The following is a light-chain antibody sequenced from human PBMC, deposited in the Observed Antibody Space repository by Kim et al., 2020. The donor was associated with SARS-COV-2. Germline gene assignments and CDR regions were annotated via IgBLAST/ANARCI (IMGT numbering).Light chain of an antibody. CDR1: QTVTNNF. CDR3: QQYGSSLQT. CDR2: GAS. V-gene: IGKV3-20*01. Sequence: GGRATPSCRATQTVTNNFLAWYQQKPGQAPRLLIYGASRRATGIQDRISGSGSGTDFTLTISRLEPEDSAVYYCQQYGSSLQTFGQGTKVDIK. J-gene: IGKJ1*01.